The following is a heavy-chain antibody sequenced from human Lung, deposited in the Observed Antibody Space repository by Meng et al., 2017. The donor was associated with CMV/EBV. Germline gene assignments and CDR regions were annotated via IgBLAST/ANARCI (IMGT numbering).Heavy chain of an antibody. Sequence: GESLKISCAASGFTFSNNWMSWVRQAPGKGLEWVASIKKDGSEEYYVDSVKGRFTISRDNAKNSLYLQMNILRAEDTAVYYCARVGSSSGSYYYWGQGTLVTGSS. CDR3: ARVGSSSGSYYY. CDR2: IKKDGSEE. J-gene: IGHJ4*02. V-gene: IGHV3-7*01. CDR1: GFTFSNNW. D-gene: IGHD3-10*01.